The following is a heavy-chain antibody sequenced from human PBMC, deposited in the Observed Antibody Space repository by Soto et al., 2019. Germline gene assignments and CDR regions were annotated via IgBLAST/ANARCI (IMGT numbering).Heavy chain of an antibody. Sequence: GGSLRLSCAPSGFTFDDYAMHWVRQAPGKGLEWVSGSSWNSGSIYYADSVKGRFTISRDNAKNSLYLQMNSLRDDDTAVYFCASAGRARRVYSSDYYYFSRMDVWRHGTTVTASS. J-gene: IGHJ6*02. CDR1: GFTFDDYA. CDR3: ASAGRARRVYSSDYYYFSRMDV. CDR2: SSWNSGSI. D-gene: IGHD3-22*01. V-gene: IGHV3-9*01.